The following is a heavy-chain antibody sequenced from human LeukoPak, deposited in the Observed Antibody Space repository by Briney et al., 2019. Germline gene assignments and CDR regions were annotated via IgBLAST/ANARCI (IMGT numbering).Heavy chain of an antibody. V-gene: IGHV4-59*08. CDR1: GGSISSYY. J-gene: IGHJ2*01. CDR3: ARHYNVGRYQTWYFDL. Sequence: SETLSLTCTVSGGSISSYYWSWIRQPPRKGLEWIGYIYYSGSTNYNPSLKSRVTISVDTSKNQFSLKLSSVTAADTAVYYCARHYNVGRYQTWYFDLWGRGTLVTVSS. D-gene: IGHD3-10*01. CDR2: IYYSGST.